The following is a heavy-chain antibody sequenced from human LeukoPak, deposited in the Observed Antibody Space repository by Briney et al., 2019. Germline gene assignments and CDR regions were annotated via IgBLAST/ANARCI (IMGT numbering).Heavy chain of an antibody. V-gene: IGHV4-34*01. CDR3: ARRAHYYGSGSYMYYYYGMDV. CDR1: GGSFSGYY. Sequence: PSETLSLTCAVYGGSFSGYYWSWIRQPPGKGLEWIGEINHSGSTNYNPSLKSRVTISVDTSKNQFSLKLSSVTAADTAVYYCARRAHYYGSGSYMYYYYGMDVWGQGTTVTVSS. CDR2: INHSGST. D-gene: IGHD3-10*01. J-gene: IGHJ6*02.